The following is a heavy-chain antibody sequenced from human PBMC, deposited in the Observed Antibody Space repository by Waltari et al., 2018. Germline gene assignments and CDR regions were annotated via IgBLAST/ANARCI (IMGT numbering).Heavy chain of an antibody. CDR2: IIPSFGTA. D-gene: IGHD5-18*01. Sequence: QVQLVQSGAEVKKPGSSAKVSCKASGGTFSSYAISWVRQAPGQGLEWMGGIIPSFGTANYAQKFQGRVTITADKSTSTAYMELSSLISEDTAVYYCARDPRYGDRDAFDIWGQGTMVTVSS. CDR3: ARDPRYGDRDAFDI. V-gene: IGHV1-69*14. J-gene: IGHJ3*02. CDR1: GGTFSSYA.